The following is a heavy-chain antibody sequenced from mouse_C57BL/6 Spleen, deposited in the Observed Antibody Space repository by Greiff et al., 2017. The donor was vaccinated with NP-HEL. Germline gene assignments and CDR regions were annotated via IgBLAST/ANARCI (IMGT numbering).Heavy chain of an antibody. CDR2: IDPADGDT. Sequence: EVQLQQSGAELVRPGASVKLSCTASGFNIKDYYMHWVKQRPEQGLEWIGRIDPADGDTEYAPKFQGKATMTADTSSNTAYLQLSSLTSEDTAVYYCTTMDSSGYAWFAYWGQGTLVTVSA. V-gene: IGHV14-1*01. CDR3: TTMDSSGYAWFAY. CDR1: GFNIKDYY. J-gene: IGHJ3*01. D-gene: IGHD3-2*02.